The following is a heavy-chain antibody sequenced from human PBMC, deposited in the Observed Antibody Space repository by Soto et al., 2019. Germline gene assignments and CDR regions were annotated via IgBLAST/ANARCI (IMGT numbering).Heavy chain of an antibody. J-gene: IGHJ4*02. D-gene: IGHD5-18*01. CDR2: IYDSGST. CDR1: GGSISRSGYF. CDR3: AILAYSYGWVDY. Sequence: QLQLQESGPGLVKPSETLSLTCTVSGGSISRSGYFWGWIRQPPGKGLEWIATIYDSGSTYYNASLRSRVTISVDTSKNQFSLKLSSLTAAYTAVYYGAILAYSYGWVDYWGQGTLVTVSS. V-gene: IGHV4-39*01.